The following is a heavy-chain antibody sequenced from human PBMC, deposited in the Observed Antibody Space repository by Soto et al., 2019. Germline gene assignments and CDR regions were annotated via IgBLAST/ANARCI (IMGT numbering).Heavy chain of an antibody. V-gene: IGHV3-30*18. CDR1: GFTFSNYG. CDR2: ISYDRSNE. Sequence: QVPLLESGGGVVQPGKSLRLSCAASGFTFSNYGMHWVRQAPGKGLEWVAVISYDRSNEYYADSVKGRFTISRDNSKNTLFLHMNSLRTEDTAVYYCAKDFYSSNSTTFDYWGQGTLVTVSP. D-gene: IGHD6-13*01. J-gene: IGHJ4*02. CDR3: AKDFYSSNSTTFDY.